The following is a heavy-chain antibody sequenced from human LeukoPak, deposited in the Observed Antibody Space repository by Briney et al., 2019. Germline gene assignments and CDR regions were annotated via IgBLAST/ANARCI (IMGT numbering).Heavy chain of an antibody. V-gene: IGHV4-4*02. J-gene: IGHJ1*01. CDR2: IYHSGST. Sequence: SGTLSLTCAVSGGSISSSNWWSWVRQPPGKGLEWIGEIYHSGSTNYNPSLKSRVTISVDKSKNQFSLRLSSVTAADTAVYYCARGVAYCSNGICYSRETEYFQNWGQGTLVTVSS. D-gene: IGHD2-8*01. CDR1: GGSISSSNW. CDR3: ARGVAYCSNGICYSRETEYFQN.